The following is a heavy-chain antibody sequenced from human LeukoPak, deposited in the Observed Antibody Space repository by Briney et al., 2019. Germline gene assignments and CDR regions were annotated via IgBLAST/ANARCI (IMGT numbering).Heavy chain of an antibody. CDR2: ISSGSSTI. D-gene: IGHD2-21*02. CDR3: ARGRADYYFDY. Sequence: GGSLRLSCAASGFTFSGYSMNWVRQAPGKGLEWVSYISSGSSTIYYADSVRGRSTISRDNAKSSLHLQMNSLRAEDTAAYYCARGRADYYFDYWSQGTLVTVSS. V-gene: IGHV3-48*01. CDR1: GFTFSGYS. J-gene: IGHJ4*02.